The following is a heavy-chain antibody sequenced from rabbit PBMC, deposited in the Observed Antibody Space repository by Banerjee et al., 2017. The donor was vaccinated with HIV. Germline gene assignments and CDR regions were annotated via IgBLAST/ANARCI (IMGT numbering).Heavy chain of an antibody. CDR2: IYTGSGST. CDR1: GLDFSSCYY. CDR3: ARDLGGSIHL. J-gene: IGHJ4*01. D-gene: IGHD4-2*01. Sequence: QSLEESGGDLVKPGASLTLTCTASGLDFSSCYYMCWVRQAPGKGLEWIGCIYTGSGSTYYASWAKGRFTISKTSSTTVTLQMTSLTAADTATYLCARDLGGSIHLWGPGTLVTVS. V-gene: IGHV1S40*01.